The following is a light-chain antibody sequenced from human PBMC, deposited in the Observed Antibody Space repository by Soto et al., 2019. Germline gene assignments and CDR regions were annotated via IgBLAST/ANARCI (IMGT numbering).Light chain of an antibody. V-gene: IGKV1-5*01. Sequence: DIQMTHSSSNLYDTVGDRVTITCRASQTISSWLACYQQKPGKAPNLLMYAASTLQSGVPSRFSGGESGTEYTLTISSLQPEDSATYYCQQLYIFPLTFGQGTRLEI. CDR3: QQLYIFPLT. CDR2: AAS. J-gene: IGKJ5*01. CDR1: QTISSW.